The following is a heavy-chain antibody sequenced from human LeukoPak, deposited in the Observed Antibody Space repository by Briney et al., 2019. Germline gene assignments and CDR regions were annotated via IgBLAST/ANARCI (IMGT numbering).Heavy chain of an antibody. J-gene: IGHJ4*02. CDR1: GGSITSTYYY. CDR3: AGHPVLRYLRT. D-gene: IGHD3-9*01. Sequence: SETLSLTCTVSGGSITSTYYYWGWIRQPPGKGLEWIGSISYSGSAYYNPSVRSRVTISVDTSKNQFSLRLNSVTAADTAMYYCAGHPVLRYLRTWGQGTLVTVSS. V-gene: IGHV4-39*01. CDR2: ISYSGSA.